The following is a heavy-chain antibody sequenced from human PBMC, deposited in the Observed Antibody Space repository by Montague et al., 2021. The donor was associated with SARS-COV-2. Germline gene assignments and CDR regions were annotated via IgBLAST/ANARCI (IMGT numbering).Heavy chain of an antibody. V-gene: IGHV2-5*01. CDR2: IYWTGDK. D-gene: IGHD3-10*01. J-gene: IGHJ4*02. Sequence: PALVKPTQTLTLTCTCSGFSLRSDDEGVAWSRQSPGQALEWLAAIYWTGDKRYSPSLQRRLTITKDTSENQVVLTMTNMDPVDTATYYCAHRGMIRGLIFDYWGQGTLVTVSS. CDR1: GFSLRSDDEG. CDR3: AHRGMIRGLIFDY.